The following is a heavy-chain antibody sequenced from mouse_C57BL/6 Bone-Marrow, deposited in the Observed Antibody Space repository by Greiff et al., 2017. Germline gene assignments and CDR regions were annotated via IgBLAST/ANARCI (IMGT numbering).Heavy chain of an antibody. D-gene: IGHD1-1*01. Sequence: EVKLVESGGGLVQPGESLKLSCESNAYEFPSHDMSWVRQTPEKRLELVAAINSDGGSTYYPDTMERRFIISRDNTKKTLYLQMSSLRSEDTALYYCASLYYYGSKYYFDYWGQGTTLTVSS. CDR1: AYEFPSHD. CDR3: ASLYYYGSKYYFDY. V-gene: IGHV5-2*01. J-gene: IGHJ2*01. CDR2: INSDGGST.